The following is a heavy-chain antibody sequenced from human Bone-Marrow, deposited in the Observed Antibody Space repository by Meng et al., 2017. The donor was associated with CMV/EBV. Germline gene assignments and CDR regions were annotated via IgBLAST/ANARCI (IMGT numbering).Heavy chain of an antibody. V-gene: IGHV4-59*01. CDR3: ASPPY. CDR1: GGSISSYY. J-gene: IGHJ4*02. Sequence: SETLSLTCTVSGGSISSYYWSWIRQPPGKGLEWIGYIHYSGGTNYSPSLKSRVTISVDTSKNQFSLKLSSVTAADTAVYYCASPPYWGQGTLVTVSS. CDR2: IHYSGGT.